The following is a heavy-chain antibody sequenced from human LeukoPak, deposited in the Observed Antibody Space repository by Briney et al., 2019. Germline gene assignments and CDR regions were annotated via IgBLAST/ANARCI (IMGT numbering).Heavy chain of an antibody. CDR3: GRDFHCSSYSCSFDF. J-gene: IGHJ4*02. D-gene: IGHD2-2*01. CDR2: IYTSGST. Sequence: SETLSLTCTVSGGSISSYYWSWIRQPAGKGLEWIGRIYTSGSTNYNPSLKSRVTMSVDTSKNQFSLHLNSVTPEDTAVYYCGRDFHCSSYSCSFDFWSQGTLVTVSS. V-gene: IGHV4-4*07. CDR1: GGSISSYY.